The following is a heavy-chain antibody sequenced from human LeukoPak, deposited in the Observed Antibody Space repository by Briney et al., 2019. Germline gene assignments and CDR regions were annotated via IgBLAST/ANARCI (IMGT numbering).Heavy chain of an antibody. Sequence: ASVKVSCKASGYTFIHYFIHWVRQATGQGLEWMGRINSNTGGTEYTQKFQGRVTMTRDTSITTAYMELSSLTSDDTAVYYCARDLSSTSNGELDNWGQGTLVTVSS. CDR2: INSNTGGT. CDR1: GYTFIHYF. J-gene: IGHJ4*02. V-gene: IGHV1-2*06. CDR3: ARDLSSTSNGELDN. D-gene: IGHD3-10*01.